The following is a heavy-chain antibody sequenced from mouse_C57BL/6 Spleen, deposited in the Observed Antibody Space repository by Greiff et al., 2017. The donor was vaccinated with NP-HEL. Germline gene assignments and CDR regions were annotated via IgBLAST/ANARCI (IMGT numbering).Heavy chain of an antibody. CDR2: IDPSDSYT. J-gene: IGHJ4*01. CDR3: ARLGLRRDYYAMDY. D-gene: IGHD2-4*01. Sequence: QVQLQQPGAELVRPGTSVKLSCKASGYTFTSYWMHWVKQRPGQGLEWIGVIDPSDSYTNYIQKFKGKATLTVDTSSSTAYMQLSSLTSEDSAVYYCARLGLRRDYYAMDYWGQGTSVTVSS. CDR1: GYTFTSYW. V-gene: IGHV1-59*01.